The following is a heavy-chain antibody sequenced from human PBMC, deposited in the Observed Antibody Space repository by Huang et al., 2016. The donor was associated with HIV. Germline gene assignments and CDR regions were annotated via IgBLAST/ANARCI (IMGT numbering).Heavy chain of an antibody. D-gene: IGHD3-22*01. Sequence: QAQLMQSGPEVKKPGASVKVSCKTSGYSFKDYGITWVRQAPGQGPEWGGEISAFNGDTEIAQRVQGRVTLTTDTSTSMAYMELRSLRFDDTAVYFCARDPKYHRIGYYRQRRGIDVWGQGTMVSVSS. J-gene: IGHJ3*01. CDR2: ISAFNGDT. CDR3: ARDPKYHRIGYYRQRRGIDV. CDR1: GYSFKDYG. V-gene: IGHV1-18*01.